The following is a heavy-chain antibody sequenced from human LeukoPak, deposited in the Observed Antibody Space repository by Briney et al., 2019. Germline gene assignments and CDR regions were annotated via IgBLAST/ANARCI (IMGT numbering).Heavy chain of an antibody. Sequence: PSETLSLTCTVSGGSISNYYWNWIRQPPGKGLEWIGYIHYSGSTNYNPSLKSRVTISVDTSKSQFSLKLNSVTAAHTAVYYCASHMSVTYNFDYWGQGTLVTVSS. D-gene: IGHD4-17*01. J-gene: IGHJ4*02. CDR2: IHYSGST. CDR3: ASHMSVTYNFDY. V-gene: IGHV4-59*08. CDR1: GGSISNYY.